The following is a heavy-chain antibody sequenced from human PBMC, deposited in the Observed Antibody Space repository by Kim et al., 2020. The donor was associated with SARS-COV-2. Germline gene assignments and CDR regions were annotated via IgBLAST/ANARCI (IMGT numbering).Heavy chain of an antibody. CDR2: ISAYNGNT. D-gene: IGHD2-21*02. V-gene: IGHV1-18*01. CDR1: GYTFTSYG. J-gene: IGHJ4*02. CDR3: ARVGISAYCGGDCPDFDY. Sequence: ASVKVSCKASGYTFTSYGISWVRQAPGQGLEWMGWISAYNGNTNYAQKLQGRVTMTTDTSTGIAYMELRSLRADDTAVYYCARVGISAYCGGDCPDFDYWGQGTLVTVSS.